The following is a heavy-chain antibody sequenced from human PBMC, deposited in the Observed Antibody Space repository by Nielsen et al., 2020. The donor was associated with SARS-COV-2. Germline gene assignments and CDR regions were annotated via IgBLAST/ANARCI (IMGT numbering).Heavy chain of an antibody. V-gene: IGHV4-34*08. CDR3: AGGFYDSRGYNLVY. CDR2: INHSGDT. CDR1: GFTFGSYG. D-gene: IGHD3-22*01. Sequence: GSLTLSCAASGFTFGSYGMHWVRQAPGKGLEWIGEINHSGDTNNNPSLRSRVTVSRDTSKNQFSLKLSSVTAADTAVYYCAGGFYDSRGYNLVYWGQGTLVTVSS. J-gene: IGHJ4*02.